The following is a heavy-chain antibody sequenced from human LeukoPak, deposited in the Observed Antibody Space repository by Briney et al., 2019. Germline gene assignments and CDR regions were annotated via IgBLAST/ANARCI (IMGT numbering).Heavy chain of an antibody. D-gene: IGHD6-6*01. CDR3: AIQFGYSSSSGYNWFDP. CDR1: GGSISSGSYY. CDR2: IYTSGST. J-gene: IGHJ5*02. Sequence: SETLSLTCTVSGGSISSGSYYWSWIRQPAGKGLEWIGRIYTSGSTNYNPSLKSRVTISVDTSKNQFSLKLSSVTAADTAVYYCAIQFGYSSSSGYNWFDPWGQGTLVTVSS. V-gene: IGHV4-61*02.